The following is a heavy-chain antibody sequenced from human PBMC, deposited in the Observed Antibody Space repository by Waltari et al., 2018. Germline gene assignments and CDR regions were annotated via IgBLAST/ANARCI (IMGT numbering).Heavy chain of an antibody. CDR1: GFTFSSYA. CDR3: ARGGRAAADQYFQH. D-gene: IGHD6-13*01. Sequence: QVQLVESGGGVVQPGRSLRLSCAASGFTFSSYAMPWVRQAPGKGLEWVAVISYDGSNKYYADSVKGRFTISRDNSKNTLYLQMNSLRAEDTAVYYCARGGRAAADQYFQHWGQGTLVTVSS. J-gene: IGHJ1*01. CDR2: ISYDGSNK. V-gene: IGHV3-30-3*01.